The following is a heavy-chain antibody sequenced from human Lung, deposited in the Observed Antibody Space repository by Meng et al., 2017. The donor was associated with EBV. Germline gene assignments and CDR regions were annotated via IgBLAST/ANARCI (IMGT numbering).Heavy chain of an antibody. V-gene: IGHV4-4*07. CDR3: ARATVVVPSGIYWFDP. CDR2: IQTSGNT. Sequence: VQLQESGPGLVKPSETLSLTCTVSGGSFNNYYWSWIRQPAGKGLEWIGHIQTSGNTNYNPSLKSRITMSMDTSKNHFPLKLSSVTAADTAVYFCARATVVVPSGIYWFDPWGQGTLVTVSS. D-gene: IGHD6-13*01. J-gene: IGHJ5*02. CDR1: GGSFNNYY.